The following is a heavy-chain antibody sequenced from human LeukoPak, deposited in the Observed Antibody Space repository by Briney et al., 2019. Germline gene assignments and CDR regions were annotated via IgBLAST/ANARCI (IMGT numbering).Heavy chain of an antibody. Sequence: ASVKVSCKASGYTFTSYAMNWVRQAPGQGLEWMGWINTNTGNPTYAQGFTGRFVFSLDTSVSTAYLQISSLKAEDTAVYYCARIVVAALDYYYYGMDVWGQGTTVTVSS. CDR1: GYTFTSYA. V-gene: IGHV7-4-1*02. D-gene: IGHD2-15*01. J-gene: IGHJ6*02. CDR2: INTNTGNP. CDR3: ARIVVAALDYYYYGMDV.